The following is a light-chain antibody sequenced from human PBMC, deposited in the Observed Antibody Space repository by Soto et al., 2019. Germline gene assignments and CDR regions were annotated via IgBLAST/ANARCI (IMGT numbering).Light chain of an antibody. CDR1: QSVSSN. V-gene: IGKV3D-15*01. CDR3: QQYNNWPPFT. J-gene: IGKJ5*01. CDR2: DAS. Sequence: IVMTQSPATLSVSPGERATLSCRASQSVSSNLAWYQQKPGQAPRLLIYDASNRATGIPDRFSGSGSGTDFTLTISRLEPEDFAVYYCQQYNNWPPFTFGQGTRLENK.